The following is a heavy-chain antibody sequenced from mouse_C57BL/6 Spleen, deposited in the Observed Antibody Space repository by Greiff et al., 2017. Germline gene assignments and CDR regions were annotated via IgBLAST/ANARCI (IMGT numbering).Heavy chain of an antibody. CDR2: IDPSDSYT. Sequence: QVQLQQPGAELVRPGTSVKLSCQASGYTFTSYWMHWVKQRPGQGLEWIGVIDPSDSYTNYKQKFKGKATLTVDTSTSTAYMQLSSLTSEDSAVFYCARVDYVILDYWGQGTTLTVSS. D-gene: IGHD1-1*02. V-gene: IGHV1-59*01. CDR1: GYTFTSYW. J-gene: IGHJ2*01. CDR3: ARVDYVILDY.